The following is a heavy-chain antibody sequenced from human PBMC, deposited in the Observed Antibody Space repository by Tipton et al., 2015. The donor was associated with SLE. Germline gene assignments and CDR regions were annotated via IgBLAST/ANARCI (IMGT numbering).Heavy chain of an antibody. J-gene: IGHJ3*02. CDR3: ARDPTGTTPYAFDI. Sequence: LRLTCTVSGGSISSSSYYWGWIRQPPGKGLEWIGYIYYSGSTYYNPSLKSRVTISVDTSKNQFSLKLSSVTAADTAVYYCARDPTGTTPYAFDIWGQGTMVTVSS. CDR2: IYYSGST. V-gene: IGHV4-39*07. CDR1: GGSISSSSYY. D-gene: IGHD1-1*01.